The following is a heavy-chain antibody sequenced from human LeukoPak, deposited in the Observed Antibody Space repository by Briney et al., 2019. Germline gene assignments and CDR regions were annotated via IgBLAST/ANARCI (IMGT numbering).Heavy chain of an antibody. CDR2: INSDGSST. Sequence: LAGGSLRLSCAASGFTFSSYWMHWVRQAPGKGLVWVSRINSDGSSTSYADSVKGRFTISRDNAKNTLYLQMNSLRAEDTAVYYCARGSKSSGWYFAFDIWGQGTMVTVSS. J-gene: IGHJ3*02. V-gene: IGHV3-74*01. CDR1: GFTFSSYW. D-gene: IGHD6-19*01. CDR3: ARGSKSSGWYFAFDI.